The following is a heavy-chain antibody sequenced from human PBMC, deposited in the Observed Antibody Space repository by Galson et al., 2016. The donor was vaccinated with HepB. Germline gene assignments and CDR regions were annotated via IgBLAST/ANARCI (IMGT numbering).Heavy chain of an antibody. Sequence: QSGAEVKKPGGSLKISCKASGYSFNTYWIGWVRQMPGKGLEWMGVVYPGDSDTRYSPSFQGQVTISCDKSITTAFLQWNSLRASDSAMYYCVRGALRFFDSCDLWGQGTLVTVSS. V-gene: IGHV5-51*01. CDR3: VRGALRFFDSCDL. CDR1: GYSFNTYW. CDR2: VYPGDSDT. D-gene: IGHD3-3*01. J-gene: IGHJ4*02.